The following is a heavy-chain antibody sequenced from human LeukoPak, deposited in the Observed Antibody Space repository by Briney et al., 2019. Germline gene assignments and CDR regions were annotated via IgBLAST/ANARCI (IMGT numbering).Heavy chain of an antibody. V-gene: IGHV4-61*05. Sequence: SETLSLTCTVSGGSMSSSRYYWGWIRQPPGKGLEWIGYIYYSGSTNYNPSLKSRVTISVDTSKNQFSLKLSSVTAADTAVYYCARSDFWSGLSWGQGTLVTVSS. J-gene: IGHJ5*02. CDR2: IYYSGST. D-gene: IGHD3-3*01. CDR1: GGSMSSSRYY. CDR3: ARSDFWSGLS.